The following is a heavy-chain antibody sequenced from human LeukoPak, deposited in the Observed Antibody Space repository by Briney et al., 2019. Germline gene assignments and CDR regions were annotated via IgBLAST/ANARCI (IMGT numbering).Heavy chain of an antibody. J-gene: IGHJ6*03. Sequence: SETLSLTCAVSGYSISSGYYWGWIRQPPGKGLEWIGSSYHTGNTDYNPSLKSRVTISVDTSKNQFSLKLSSVTAADTAVYYCARDSYGHYYYYMDVWGKGTTVTVSS. V-gene: IGHV4-38-2*02. CDR1: GYSISSGYY. D-gene: IGHD3-10*01. CDR2: SYHTGNT. CDR3: ARDSYGHYYYYMDV.